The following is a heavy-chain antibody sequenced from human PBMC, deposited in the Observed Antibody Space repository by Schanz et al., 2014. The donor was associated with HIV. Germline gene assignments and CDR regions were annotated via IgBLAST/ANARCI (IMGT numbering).Heavy chain of an antibody. CDR1: GDTFNSYA. D-gene: IGHD4-17*01. J-gene: IGHJ4*02. V-gene: IGHV1-69*01. Sequence: QVQLVQSGAEVKKPGTSVKLLCKASGDTFNSYALNWVRQAPGQGLEWMGGIIPMLGTANYAQKFQGRVSINADEFTNTADMDLSSLRSDDTAIYYCARSRYGDYPYYFDYWGQGTRVIVSS. CDR2: IIPMLGTA. CDR3: ARSRYGDYPYYFDY.